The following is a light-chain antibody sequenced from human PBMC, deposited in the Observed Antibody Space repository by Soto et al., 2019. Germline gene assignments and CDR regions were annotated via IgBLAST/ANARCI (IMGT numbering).Light chain of an antibody. CDR2: GAS. CDR1: QGIGST. J-gene: IGKJ4*01. Sequence: EIVMTQSPATLSVSPGERATLSCRASQGIGSTLAWYQQKPGQTPRLLIYGASTRATGVPARFSGSGSGTKFTLTINSLQSEDFAVYYCQRYNNWPLTFGGGTKVDIK. CDR3: QRYNNWPLT. V-gene: IGKV3-15*01.